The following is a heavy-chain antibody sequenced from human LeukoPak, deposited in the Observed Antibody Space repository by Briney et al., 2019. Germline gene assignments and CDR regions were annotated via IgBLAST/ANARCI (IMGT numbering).Heavy chain of an antibody. V-gene: IGHV4-34*01. D-gene: IGHD2/OR15-2a*01. CDR3: ARDKGIYAAFDY. CDR2: IYYSGST. Sequence: SETLSLTCAVYGGSFSGYYWSWIRQPPGKGLEWIGSIYYSGSTYYNPSLKSRVTISVDTSKNQFSLKLSSVTAADTAVYYCARDKGIYAAFDYWGQGTLVTVSS. J-gene: IGHJ4*02. CDR1: GGSFSGYY.